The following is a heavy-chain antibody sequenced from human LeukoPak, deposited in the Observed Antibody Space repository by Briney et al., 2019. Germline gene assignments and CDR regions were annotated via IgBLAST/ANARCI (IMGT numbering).Heavy chain of an antibody. V-gene: IGHV4-34*01. CDR3: ARRYSSSWYGRVKAFDI. J-gene: IGHJ3*02. Sequence: SETLSLTCAVYGGSFSGYYWSWIRQPPGKGLEWIGEINHSGSTNYNPSLKSRVTISVDTSKNQFSLKLSSVTAADTAVYYCARRYSSSWYGRVKAFDIWGQGTMVTVSS. CDR2: INHSGST. D-gene: IGHD6-13*01. CDR1: GGSFSGYY.